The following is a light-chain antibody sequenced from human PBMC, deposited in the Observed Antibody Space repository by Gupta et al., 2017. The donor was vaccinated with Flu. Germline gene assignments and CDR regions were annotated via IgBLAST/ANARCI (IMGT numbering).Light chain of an antibody. Sequence: ELVLTQSPGTLSLSPGESATLSCRASQSVSSSCLAWYQQKPGQAPRLLIYGASSRATGIPDRFSGSGSGTDFTLTISRLEPEDFAVYYCQQYGSSPRTFGPGTKVEIK. CDR3: QQYGSSPRT. V-gene: IGKV3-20*01. J-gene: IGKJ3*01. CDR2: GAS. CDR1: QSVSSSC.